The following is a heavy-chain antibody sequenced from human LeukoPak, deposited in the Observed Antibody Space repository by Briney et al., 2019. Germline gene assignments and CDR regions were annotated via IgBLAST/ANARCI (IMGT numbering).Heavy chain of an antibody. Sequence: SETLSLTCTVSGGSISSYYWSWIRQPPGKGLEWIGYIYYSGSTNYNPSLKSRVTISVDTSKNQFSLKLSSVTAEDTAVYYCAKDESDSSGEYYYYYYGMDVWGQGTLVTVSS. J-gene: IGHJ6*02. V-gene: IGHV4-59*01. CDR2: IYYSGST. CDR1: GGSISSYY. CDR3: AKDESDSSGEYYYYYYGMDV. D-gene: IGHD3-22*01.